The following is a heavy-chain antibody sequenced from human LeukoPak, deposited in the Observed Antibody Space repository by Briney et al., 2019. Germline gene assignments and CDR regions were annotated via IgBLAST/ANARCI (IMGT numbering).Heavy chain of an antibody. CDR1: GGSISSSSYY. D-gene: IGHD3-16*01. Sequence: PSETLSLTCTVSGGSISSSSYYWGWIRQPPGKGLEWIGSIYYSGSTYYNPSLKSRVTISVDTSKNQFSLKLSSVTAADTAVYYCARIGDYVWGSPSNFDIWGQGTMVTVSS. CDR2: IYYSGST. V-gene: IGHV4-39*01. J-gene: IGHJ3*02. CDR3: ARIGDYVWGSPSNFDI.